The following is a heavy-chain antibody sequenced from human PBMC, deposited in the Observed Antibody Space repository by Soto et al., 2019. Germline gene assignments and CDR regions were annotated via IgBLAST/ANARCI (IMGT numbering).Heavy chain of an antibody. J-gene: IGHJ4*02. CDR3: ASWAGQVRYFGGPFDY. V-gene: IGHV1-18*04. CDR1: GYTFSSHG. CDR2: ISGCNGNT. D-gene: IGHD4-17*01. Sequence: ASVKVSCKGSGYTFSSHGVSWVRQAPGQGLEWMGWISGCNGNTNSAQKVRGRLTTTTDTSTNTAYMELRSLRSDDTAALYCASWAGQVRYFGGPFDYWGQGTLVTVSS.